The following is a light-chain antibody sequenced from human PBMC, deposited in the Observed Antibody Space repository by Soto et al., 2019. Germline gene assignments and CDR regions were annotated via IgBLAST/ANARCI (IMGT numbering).Light chain of an antibody. CDR3: SSHTPNITL. CDR1: SGDVDSHY. J-gene: IGLJ2*01. Sequence: QSVLTQPASVSGSPGQSITISCTGASGDVDSHYVAWYQQHPNKAPKVLIYEGNNRPSGVSDRFSGSKSGNTASLTISGLQAEDEADYYCSSHTPNITLFGGGTKVTVL. CDR2: EGN. V-gene: IGLV2-14*03.